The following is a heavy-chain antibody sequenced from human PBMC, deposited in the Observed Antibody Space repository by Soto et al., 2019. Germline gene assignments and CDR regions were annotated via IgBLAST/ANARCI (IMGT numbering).Heavy chain of an antibody. CDR3: ARHSNRQLELRILGTDYYYGMDV. CDR1: GYSFTSYW. CDR2: IDPSDSYT. D-gene: IGHD1-7*01. Sequence: PGESLKISCKGSGYSFTSYWISWVRQMPWKGLEWMGRIDPSDSYTNYSPSFQGHVTISADKSISTAYLQWSSLKASDTAMYYCARHSNRQLELRILGTDYYYGMDVWGQGTTVTVSS. J-gene: IGHJ6*01. V-gene: IGHV5-10-1*01.